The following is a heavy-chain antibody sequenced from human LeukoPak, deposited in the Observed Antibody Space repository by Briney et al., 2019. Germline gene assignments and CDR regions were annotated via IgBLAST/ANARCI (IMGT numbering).Heavy chain of an antibody. CDR2: IIGSGGST. CDR3: AKDPTTLRYCSSTSCYLYG. V-gene: IGHV3-23*01. J-gene: IGHJ4*02. CDR1: GFTFSSYD. Sequence: GGSLRLSCSVSGFTFSSYDMSWVRQAPGKGLEWVSAIIGSGGSTYYADSVKGRFTISRDNSENTLYLQMNSLRAEDTAVYYCAKDPTTLRYCSSTSCYLYGWGQGTLVTVSS. D-gene: IGHD2-2*01.